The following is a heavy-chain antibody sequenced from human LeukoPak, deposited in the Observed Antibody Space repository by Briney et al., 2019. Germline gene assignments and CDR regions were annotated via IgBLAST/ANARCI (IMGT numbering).Heavy chain of an antibody. J-gene: IGHJ5*02. CDR1: GYSISSDYY. CDR3: ARFGGELLWFGEFSTTGSLTWFDP. V-gene: IGHV4-38-2*02. D-gene: IGHD3-10*01. CDR2: IYHSGST. Sequence: SETLSLTCTVSGYSISSDYYWGWVRQPPGKGLEWIGSIYHSGSTYYNPSLKSRVTISVDTSKNQFSLKLTSVTAADTAVYYCARFGGELLWFGEFSTTGSLTWFDPWGQGTLVTVSS.